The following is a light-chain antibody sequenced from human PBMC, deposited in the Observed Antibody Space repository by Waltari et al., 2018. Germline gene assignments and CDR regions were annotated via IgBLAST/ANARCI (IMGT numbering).Light chain of an antibody. CDR2: ATN. J-gene: IGLJ2*01. V-gene: IGLV1-40*01. CDR1: SSHIGADYD. Sequence: QSVLTPPLSVSGAPGQTVTISCTGSSSHIGADYDSHWYQQLPGTAPKLLIYATNNRPSGVPARFSGSKSGTSASLAITGLQPEDEATYFCQSYDSSLRIFGGGTKLTVL. CDR3: QSYDSSLRI.